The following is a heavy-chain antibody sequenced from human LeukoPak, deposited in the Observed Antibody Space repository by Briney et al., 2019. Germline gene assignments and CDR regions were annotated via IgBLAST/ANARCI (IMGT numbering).Heavy chain of an antibody. CDR1: GYTFTSYG. Sequence: ASVTVSCMASGYTFTSYGISWVRQAPGQGLEWMGWISAYNGNTNYAQKLQGRVTMTTDTSTSTAYMELRSLRSDDTAVYCCARVQPGYFDWFDPWGQGTLVTVSS. CDR3: ARVQPGYFDWFDP. V-gene: IGHV1-18*01. J-gene: IGHJ5*02. CDR2: ISAYNGNT. D-gene: IGHD3-9*01.